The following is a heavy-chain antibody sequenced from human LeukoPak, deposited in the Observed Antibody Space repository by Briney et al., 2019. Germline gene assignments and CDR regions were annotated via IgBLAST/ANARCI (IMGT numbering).Heavy chain of an antibody. CDR1: GFTFSGFS. V-gene: IGHV3-48*04. J-gene: IGHJ3*02. CDR3: AKDIPPGRSGYPSGAFDI. CDR2: ISSTSSTI. D-gene: IGHD3-22*01. Sequence: PGGSQRLSCAASGFTFSGFSMNWVRQAPGKGLEWVSYISSTSSTIYYADSVKGRFTISRDNAKNSLYLQMNSLRAEDTALYYCAKDIPPGRSGYPSGAFDIWGQGTMVTVSS.